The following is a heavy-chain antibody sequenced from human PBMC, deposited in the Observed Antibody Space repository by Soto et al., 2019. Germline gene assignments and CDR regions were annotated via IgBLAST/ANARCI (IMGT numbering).Heavy chain of an antibody. J-gene: IGHJ4*02. CDR1: GGSISNFY. CDR3: ARGFGVTTNPPGH. Sequence: PSETLSLTCTVSGGSISNFYWSWIRQPPGKGLEYIGYIHDGGSTNYNPSLESRVAISVDTSKNQFSLRLTSVTAADTAVYYCARGFGVTTNPPGHWGQGTLVTVSS. V-gene: IGHV4-59*01. D-gene: IGHD4-17*01. CDR2: IHDGGST.